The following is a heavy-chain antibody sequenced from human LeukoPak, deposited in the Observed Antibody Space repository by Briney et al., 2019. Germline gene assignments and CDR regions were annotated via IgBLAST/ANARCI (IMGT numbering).Heavy chain of an antibody. J-gene: IGHJ4*02. CDR2: INPNSGGT. CDR3: ARDRGSGYLSDY. Sequence: ASVKVSCKASGYTFTGYYMHWVRQATGQGLEWMGWINPNSGGTNDAQKFQGRVTMTRDTSISTAYMELSRLRSDDTAVYYCARDRGSGYLSDYWGQGTLVTVSS. CDR1: GYTFTGYY. V-gene: IGHV1-2*02. D-gene: IGHD3-3*01.